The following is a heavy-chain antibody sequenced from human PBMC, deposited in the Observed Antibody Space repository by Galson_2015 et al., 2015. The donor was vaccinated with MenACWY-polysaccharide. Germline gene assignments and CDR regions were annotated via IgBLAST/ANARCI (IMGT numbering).Heavy chain of an antibody. D-gene: IGHD1/OR15-1a*01. V-gene: IGHV3-48*01. CDR3: ASRTRFRTGSGPEDY. CDR2: SRGPGNI. J-gene: IGHJ4*02. Sequence: SRGPGNIYYADSVRGRFTISRDDAKNTLFLQMNSLRAEDTAIYYCASRTRFRTGSGPEDYWGQGTLVTVSS.